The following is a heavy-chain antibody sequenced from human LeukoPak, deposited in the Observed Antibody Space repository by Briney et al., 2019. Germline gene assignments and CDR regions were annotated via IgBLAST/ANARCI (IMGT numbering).Heavy chain of an antibody. CDR2: IWYDGSNK. V-gene: IGHV3-33*06. CDR1: GFTFSSYG. CDR3: AKDVAGSGSYGFDY. Sequence: PGGSLRLSCAASGFTFSSYGMHWVRQAPGKGLEWVAVIWYDGSNKYYADSVKGRFTISRDNSKNTLYLQMNSLRAEDTAIYYCAKDVAGSGSYGFDYWGQGTLVTVSS. D-gene: IGHD1-26*01. J-gene: IGHJ4*02.